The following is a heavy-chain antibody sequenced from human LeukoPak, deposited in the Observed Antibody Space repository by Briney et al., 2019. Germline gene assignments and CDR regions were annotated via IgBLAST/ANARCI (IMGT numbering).Heavy chain of an antibody. CDR1: GLTFSSYS. CDR2: ITSGSSTI. CDR3: ARDLQWLVPGDAFDI. Sequence: PGGSLRLSCAASGLTFSSYSMKWVRQAPGKGLEWVSYITSGSSTIYYGDSVRGRFTISRDNAKNSLSLQMNSLRAEDTAVYYCARDLQWLVPGDAFDIWGQGTMVTVSS. J-gene: IGHJ3*02. V-gene: IGHV3-48*01. D-gene: IGHD6-19*01.